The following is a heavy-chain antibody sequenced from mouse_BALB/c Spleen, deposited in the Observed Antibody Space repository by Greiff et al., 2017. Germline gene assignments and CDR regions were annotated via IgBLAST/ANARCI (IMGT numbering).Heavy chain of an antibody. CDR3: TRGGDSSGPWFAY. V-gene: IGHV1-5*01. Sequence: EVKLQESGTVLARPGASVKMSCKASGYTFTSYWMHWVKQRPGQGQEWIGAIYPGNSDTSYNQKFKGKAKLTAVTSTSTAYMELSSLTNEDSAVYYCTRGGDSSGPWFAYWGQGTLVTVSA. D-gene: IGHD3-2*01. J-gene: IGHJ3*01. CDR2: IYPGNSDT. CDR1: GYTFTSYW.